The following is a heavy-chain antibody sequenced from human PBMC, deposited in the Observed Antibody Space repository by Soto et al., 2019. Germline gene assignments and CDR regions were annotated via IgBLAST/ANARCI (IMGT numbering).Heavy chain of an antibody. Sequence: QVQLVESGGGVVQPGRSLRLSCAASGFTFSSYGMHWVRQAPGKGLEWVAVIWYDGSNKYYADSVKGRFTISRDNSKNTLYLQMNSLRSEDTAVYYCASGQLPPLQLVRVDYYGMDVWGQGTTVTVSS. CDR1: GFTFSSYG. V-gene: IGHV3-33*01. CDR3: ASGQLPPLQLVRVDYYGMDV. CDR2: IWYDGSNK. D-gene: IGHD1-26*01. J-gene: IGHJ6*02.